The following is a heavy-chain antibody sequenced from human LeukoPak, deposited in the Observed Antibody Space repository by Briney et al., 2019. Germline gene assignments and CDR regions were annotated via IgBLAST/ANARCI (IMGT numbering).Heavy chain of an antibody. CDR2: IYWDDDK. J-gene: IGHJ5*02. CDR1: GFSLSTSGVG. Sequence: SLPTLVKPTQTLTLTCTFSGFSLSTSGVGVGWIRQPPGMILEGLALIYWDDDKSNSPSLKSRLSITKDTSKNQVVLTMTNMDPVDTATYYCAHRSGSSSWELIWFDPWGQASLATVSS. D-gene: IGHD6-13*01. V-gene: IGHV2-5*02. CDR3: AHRSGSSSWELIWFDP.